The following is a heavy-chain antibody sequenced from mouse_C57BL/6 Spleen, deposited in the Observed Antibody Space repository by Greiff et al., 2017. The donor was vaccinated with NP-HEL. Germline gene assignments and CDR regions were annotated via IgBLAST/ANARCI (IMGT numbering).Heavy chain of an antibody. CDR1: GYTFTSYG. CDR3: ARSSHYYGTSDYFDY. D-gene: IGHD1-1*01. Sequence: EVQLQQSGAELVRPGSSVKMSCKTSGYTFTSYGINWVKQRPGQGLEWIGYIYIGNGYTEYHEKFKGKATLTSDTYSSTSYMQLSSLTSEDSAIYFCARSSHYYGTSDYFDYWDQGTTLTVSS. V-gene: IGHV1-58*01. CDR2: IYIGNGYT. J-gene: IGHJ2*01.